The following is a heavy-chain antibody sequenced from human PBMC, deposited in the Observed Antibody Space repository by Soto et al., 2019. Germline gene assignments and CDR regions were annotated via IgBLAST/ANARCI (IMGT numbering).Heavy chain of an antibody. V-gene: IGHV4-34*01. J-gene: IGHJ4*02. CDR1: GGSFSGYY. CDR3: ARGETLLWFGELPYYFDY. D-gene: IGHD3-10*01. Sequence: TSETLSLTCAVYGGSFSGYYWSWIRQPPGKGLEWIGEINHSGSTNYNPSLKSRVTISVDTSKNQFSLKLSSVTAADTAVYYCARGETLLWFGELPYYFDYWGQGTLVTVYS. CDR2: INHSGST.